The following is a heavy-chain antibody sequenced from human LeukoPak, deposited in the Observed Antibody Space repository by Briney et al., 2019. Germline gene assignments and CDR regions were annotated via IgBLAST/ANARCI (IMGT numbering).Heavy chain of an antibody. V-gene: IGHV1-69*02. CDR1: GGTFSSYT. J-gene: IGHJ5*02. CDR3: ARAPPDTAMVAWFDP. D-gene: IGHD5-18*01. Sequence: SVKVSCKASGGTFSSYTISWVRQAPGQGLEWMGRIIPILSIANYAQKFQGRVTITADKSTSTAYMELSSLRSEDTAVYYCARAPPDTAMVAWFDPWGQGTLVTVSS. CDR2: IIPILSIA.